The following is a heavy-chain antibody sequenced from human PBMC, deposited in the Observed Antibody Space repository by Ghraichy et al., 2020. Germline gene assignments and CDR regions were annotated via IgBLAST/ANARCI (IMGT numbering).Heavy chain of an antibody. Sequence: GAPRLSCAASRFNFSNYAMTWVRQAPGKGLEWVSAISGSGGSTYYADSGKGRFTISRDNSKNTLYLQMNSLRAEDTAVYYCAKLFPRIVVVPAAGMDVWGQGTTVTVSS. CDR1: RFNFSNYA. CDR2: ISGSGGST. V-gene: IGHV3-23*01. J-gene: IGHJ6*02. CDR3: AKLFPRIVVVPAAGMDV. D-gene: IGHD2-2*01.